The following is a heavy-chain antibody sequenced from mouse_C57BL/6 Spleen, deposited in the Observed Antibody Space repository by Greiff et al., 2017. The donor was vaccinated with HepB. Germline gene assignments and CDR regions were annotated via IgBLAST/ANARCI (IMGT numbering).Heavy chain of an antibody. Sequence: VQLQQPGAELVKPGASVKLSCKASGYTFTSYWMPWVKQRPGRGLEWIGMIDPNSGGTKYNEKFKSKATLTVDKPSSTAYMQLSSLTSEDSAVYYCARRTGHYYVDYWGQGTTLTVSS. J-gene: IGHJ2*01. D-gene: IGHD4-1*01. V-gene: IGHV1-72*01. CDR2: IDPNSGGT. CDR1: GYTFTSYW. CDR3: ARRTGHYYVDY.